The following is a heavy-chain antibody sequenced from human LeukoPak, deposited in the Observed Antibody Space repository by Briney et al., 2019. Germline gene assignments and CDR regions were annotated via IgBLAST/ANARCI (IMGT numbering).Heavy chain of an antibody. CDR3: AKSPLETNYGDYEDPGNYYYYGMDV. Sequence: GGSLRLSCAASGFTFSSYAMSWVRQAPGKGLEWVSAISGSGGSTYYADSVKGRFTISRDNSKNTLYLQMNSLRAEDTAVYYCAKSPLETNYGDYEDPGNYYYYGMDVWGQGTTVTVSS. CDR2: ISGSGGST. J-gene: IGHJ6*02. V-gene: IGHV3-23*01. CDR1: GFTFSSYA. D-gene: IGHD4-17*01.